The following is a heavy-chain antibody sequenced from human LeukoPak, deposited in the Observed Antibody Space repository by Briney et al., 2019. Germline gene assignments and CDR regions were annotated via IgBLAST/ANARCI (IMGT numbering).Heavy chain of an antibody. V-gene: IGHV1-18*01. Sequence: GASVKVSCKASGYTFSSYGISWVRQAPGQGLEWIGWISGYNGNTNYAQKFQGRVTMTTDTSTGTAYMEVRSLRSDDTATYYCARDLAWGYCDPGHCDSTNWYTEDWLDFWGQGTLVSVSS. J-gene: IGHJ5*01. CDR3: ARDLAWGYCDPGHCDSTNWYTEDWLDF. D-gene: IGHD2-2*02. CDR2: ISGYNGNT. CDR1: GYTFSSYG.